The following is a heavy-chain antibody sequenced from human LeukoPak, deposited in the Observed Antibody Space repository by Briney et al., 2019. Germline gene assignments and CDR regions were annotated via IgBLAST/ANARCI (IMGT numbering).Heavy chain of an antibody. J-gene: IGHJ4*02. D-gene: IGHD3-10*01. Sequence: PGGSLRLSCAASGFTFSSYGMHWVRQAPDKGLEWVAVIWYDGSNKYYADSVKGRFTISRDNSKNTLYLQMNSLRAEDTAVYYCARDYSPSGSWSPEFDYWGQGTLVTVSS. CDR3: ARDYSPSGSWSPEFDY. CDR1: GFTFSSYG. CDR2: IWYDGSNK. V-gene: IGHV3-33*01.